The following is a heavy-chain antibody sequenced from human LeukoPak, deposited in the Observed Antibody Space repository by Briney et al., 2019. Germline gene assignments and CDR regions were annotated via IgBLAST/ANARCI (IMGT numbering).Heavy chain of an antibody. CDR1: GASISSGTYY. D-gene: IGHD5-24*01. Sequence: SETLSLTCAVSGASISSGTYYWSWIRQHPGKGLEWIGYIYHSGSTFYNPSLKSRVTISADTSENQFSLNLRSVTAADTAIYYCARDVEMGTIGHYFDSWGQGTLVTVSS. V-gene: IGHV4-31*11. CDR2: IYHSGST. J-gene: IGHJ4*02. CDR3: ARDVEMGTIGHYFDS.